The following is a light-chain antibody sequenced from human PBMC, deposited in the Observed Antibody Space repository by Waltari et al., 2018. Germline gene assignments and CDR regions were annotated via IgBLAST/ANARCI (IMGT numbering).Light chain of an antibody. CDR1: QNLGHSHGNTY. Sequence: VVVTQSPLSLPVTLGHPASIYCMSSQNLGHSHGNTYLIWSQQRPGQSPRRLIYKVSNRDSGVPDRFSGSGSGTDFTLKISRVEAEDVGVYYCMQGTHWPPFTFGPGTKVDIK. CDR3: MQGTHWPPFT. V-gene: IGKV2-30*02. J-gene: IGKJ3*01. CDR2: KVS.